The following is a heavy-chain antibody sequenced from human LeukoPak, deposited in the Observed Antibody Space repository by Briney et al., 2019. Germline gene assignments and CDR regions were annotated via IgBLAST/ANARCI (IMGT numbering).Heavy chain of an antibody. CDR3: ARAVSSCPEAFDI. D-gene: IGHD6-13*01. V-gene: IGHV3-7*01. Sequence: GGSLRLSCAASGFTFSSYWMSWVRQAPGKGLEWVANIKQDGSEKYYVDSVKGRFTISRDNAKNSLYLQMNSLRAEDTAVYYCARAVSSCPEAFDIWGQGTMVTVSS. CDR1: GFTFSSYW. J-gene: IGHJ3*02. CDR2: IKQDGSEK.